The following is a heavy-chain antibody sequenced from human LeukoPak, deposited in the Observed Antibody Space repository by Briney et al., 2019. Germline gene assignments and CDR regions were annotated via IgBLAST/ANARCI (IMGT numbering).Heavy chain of an antibody. D-gene: IGHD3-10*01. CDR1: GFTFSSYA. J-gene: IGHJ4*02. CDR3: AKDRVVRGVMGRFDY. Sequence: GGSLRLSCAASGFTFSSYAMHWVRQAPGKGLEWVAVISYDGSNKYYADSVKGRFTISRDNSKNTLYLQMNSLRAEDTAVYYCAKDRVVRGVMGRFDYWGQGTLVTVSS. CDR2: ISYDGSNK. V-gene: IGHV3-30-3*01.